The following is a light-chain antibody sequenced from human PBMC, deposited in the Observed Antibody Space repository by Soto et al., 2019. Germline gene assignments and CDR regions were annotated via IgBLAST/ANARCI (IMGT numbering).Light chain of an antibody. CDR3: QQYDSYSPYT. CDR1: QTISSS. CDR2: KAS. J-gene: IGKJ2*01. Sequence: DIQMTQFPPTLSASIGDRVTITCRASQTISSSLAWYQQKPGKAPKLLIYKASTLETGVPSRFSGSGSGTEFTLTISSLQPDDFATYYSQQYDSYSPYTFGQGTRLESK. V-gene: IGKV1-5*03.